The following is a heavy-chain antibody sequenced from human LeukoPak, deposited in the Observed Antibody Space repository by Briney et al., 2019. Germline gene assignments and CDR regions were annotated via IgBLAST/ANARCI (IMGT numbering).Heavy chain of an antibody. CDR3: AKDYCGGDCYSGWYFDL. Sequence: PGRSLRLSCAASGFTFDDYAMHWVRQAPGKGLEGVSGISYNSDTIAYADSVKGRFTISRDNAKNSLYLQMNSLRAEDTALYYRAKDYCGGDCYSGWYFDLWGRGTLVTVSS. J-gene: IGHJ2*01. CDR2: ISYNSDTI. CDR1: GFTFDDYA. D-gene: IGHD2-21*02. V-gene: IGHV3-9*01.